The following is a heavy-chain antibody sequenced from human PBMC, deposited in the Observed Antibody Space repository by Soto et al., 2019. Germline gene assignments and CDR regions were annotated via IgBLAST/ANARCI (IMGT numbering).Heavy chain of an antibody. J-gene: IGHJ6*02. CDR2: INPNSGGT. CDR1: GYTFTGYY. V-gene: IGHV1-2*04. CDR3: ARRRRGARFLEWPEGDYYGMDV. D-gene: IGHD3-3*01. Sequence: ASVKVSCEASGYTFTGYYMHWVRQAPGQGLEWMGWINPNSGGTNYAQKFQGWVTMTRDTSISTAYMELSRLRSDDTAVYYCARRRRGARFLEWPEGDYYGMDVWGQGTTVTVSS.